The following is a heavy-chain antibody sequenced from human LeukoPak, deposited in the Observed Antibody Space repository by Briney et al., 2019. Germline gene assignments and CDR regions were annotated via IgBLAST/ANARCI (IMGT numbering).Heavy chain of an antibody. CDR1: GFTFRSYA. J-gene: IGHJ4*02. Sequence: GGSLRLSCTASGFTFRSYAMSWVRQTPEKGLEWVSSISASGTQTYYADSVKGRFTVSRDNSQNTVYLEMNSLRAEDTALYYCAKEKIVALTPEYWGQGTLVTVSS. CDR2: ISASGTQT. CDR3: AKEKIVALTPEY. D-gene: IGHD5-12*01. V-gene: IGHV3-23*01.